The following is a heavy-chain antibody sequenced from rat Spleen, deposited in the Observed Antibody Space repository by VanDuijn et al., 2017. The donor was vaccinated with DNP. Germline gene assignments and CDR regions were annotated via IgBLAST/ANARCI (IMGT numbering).Heavy chain of an antibody. CDR2: IKGDSSVI. D-gene: IGHD5-1*01. V-gene: IGHV4-2*01. J-gene: IGHJ3*01. Sequence: EVKLVESGGGLGQPGRSLKLSCAASGLNFKDYWMGWVRLAPGKGLEWIGEIKGDSSVINYNTSLKDRFIISRDNAQDSLYLQMNNLGSEDTAIYYCVTRGTGSDNWFAYWGQGTLVTVSS. CDR3: VTRGTGSDNWFAY. CDR1: GLNFKDYW.